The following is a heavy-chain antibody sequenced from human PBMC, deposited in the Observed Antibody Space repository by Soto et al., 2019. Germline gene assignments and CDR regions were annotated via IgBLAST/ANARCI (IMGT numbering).Heavy chain of an antibody. D-gene: IGHD3-3*01. CDR3: ASGHFTIFGVVIKVGAFDI. CDR2: IIPIFGTA. Sequence: ASVKVSCKASGGTFSSYAISWVRQAPGQGLEWMGGIIPIFGTANYAQKFQGRVTIIADESTSTAYMELSSLRSEDTAVYYCASGHFTIFGVVIKVGAFDIWGQGTMVTVSS. J-gene: IGHJ3*02. V-gene: IGHV1-69*13. CDR1: GGTFSSYA.